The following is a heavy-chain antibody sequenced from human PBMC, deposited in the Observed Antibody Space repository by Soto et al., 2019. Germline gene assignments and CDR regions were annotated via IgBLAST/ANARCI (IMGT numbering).Heavy chain of an antibody. CDR2: ISAYNAHT. Sequence: QVQLVQSGAEVKQPGASVRVSCKTSGYAFITYGITWVRQAPGQGLEWMGWISAYNAHTYYAQKVQGRLTMTTDAATSTAYMELRSLRSDDTAVYYCARDPGSSSYPRTFDYWGQGTLVTVSS. D-gene: IGHD6-6*01. V-gene: IGHV1-18*01. CDR1: GYAFITYG. J-gene: IGHJ4*02. CDR3: ARDPGSSSYPRTFDY.